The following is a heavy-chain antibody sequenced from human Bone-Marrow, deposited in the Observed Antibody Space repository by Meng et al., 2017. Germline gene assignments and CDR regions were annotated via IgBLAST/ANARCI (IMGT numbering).Heavy chain of an antibody. CDR1: GFSLSTSGVG. Sequence: SGPMLVKPTQTLTLTCTFSGFSLSTSGVGVGWIRQPPGKALEWLALIYWNDDKRYSPSLKSRLTITKDTSKNQVVLTMTNMDPVDTATYYCAHIKEGLSYFDYWGQGTLVTVSS. J-gene: IGHJ4*02. CDR3: AHIKEGLSYFDY. D-gene: IGHD2-2*01. CDR2: IYWNDDK. V-gene: IGHV2-5*01.